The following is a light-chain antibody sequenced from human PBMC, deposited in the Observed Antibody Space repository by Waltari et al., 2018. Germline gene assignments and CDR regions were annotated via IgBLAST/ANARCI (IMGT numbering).Light chain of an antibody. CDR3: ASYTTSDTIV. CDR2: EVS. J-gene: IGLJ1*01. Sequence: QSALTQPASLSGSPGQSITISCTGTSRDVGTYNYVSWYQTHPGKVPKVIIYEVSNRPAGISSRFSGSKSGNTASLTISGLQADDEADYYCASYTTSDTIVFGTGTGVTVL. V-gene: IGLV2-14*01. CDR1: SRDVGTYNY.